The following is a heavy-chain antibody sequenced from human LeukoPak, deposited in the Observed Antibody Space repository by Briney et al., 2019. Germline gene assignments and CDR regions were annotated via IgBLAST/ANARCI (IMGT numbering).Heavy chain of an antibody. CDR2: INHSGST. CDR3: ARGSYDSSGYYVY. V-gene: IGHV4-34*01. CDR1: GWSLSGYY. D-gene: IGHD3-22*01. Sequence: KPSETLSFTCAAYGWSLSGYYWSWIRQPPGKGLQWIGEINHSGSTNYTPSLNSRVPISVDTSMNQFSLKLSSVTAADTAVYYCARGSYDSSGYYVYWGQGTLVTVSS. J-gene: IGHJ4*02.